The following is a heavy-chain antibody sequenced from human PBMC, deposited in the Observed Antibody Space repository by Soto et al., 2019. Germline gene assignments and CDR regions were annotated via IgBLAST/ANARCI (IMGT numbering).Heavy chain of an antibody. Sequence: PGGSLRLSCAASGFTFSSYAMSWVRQAPGKGLEWIGYIYYSGSTNYNPSLKSRVTISVDTSKNQFSLKLSSVTAADTAVYYCARGDLMWLPTEYWGQGTLVTVS. CDR3: ARGDLMWLPTEY. J-gene: IGHJ4*02. V-gene: IGHV4-59*01. CDR1: GFTFSSYA. CDR2: IYYSGST. D-gene: IGHD5-12*01.